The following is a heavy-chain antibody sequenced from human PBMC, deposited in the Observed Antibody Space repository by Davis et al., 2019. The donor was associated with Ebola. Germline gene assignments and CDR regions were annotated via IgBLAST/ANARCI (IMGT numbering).Heavy chain of an antibody. D-gene: IGHD1-20*01. J-gene: IGHJ3*01. V-gene: IGHV5-51*01. CDR1: ENTFTSYW. CDR2: IYTGDSDT. CDR3: ASLRRTITGMDDGFDV. Sequence: GESLKISCKDSENTFTSYWIAWVRQVPGKGLEWMGIIYTGDSDTRYSPSFRGQVTISADKSTRTAYLQRGRLKASDTAMYYCASLRRTITGMDDGFDVWGQGTMVTVSS.